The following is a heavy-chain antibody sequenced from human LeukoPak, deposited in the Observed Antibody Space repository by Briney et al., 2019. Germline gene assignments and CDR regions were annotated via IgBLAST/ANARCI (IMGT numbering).Heavy chain of an antibody. Sequence: GGSLRRACAASGLSLSHEWLTWVGEGPGKGPEWFANIYLDGSETNYLDSVKVRFTISRDNAKNSLYLQMNSLRAEDTAVYYCARGHYGMDVWGQGTTVTVSS. J-gene: IGHJ6*02. V-gene: IGHV3-7*04. CDR2: IYLDGSET. CDR3: ARGHYGMDV. CDR1: GLSLSHEW.